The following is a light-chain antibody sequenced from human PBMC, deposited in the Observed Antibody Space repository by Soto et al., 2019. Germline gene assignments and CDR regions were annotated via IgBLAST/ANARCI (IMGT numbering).Light chain of an antibody. CDR1: QGISSY. CDR2: AAS. V-gene: IGKV1-27*01. CDR3: QEYYSASSPI. J-gene: IGKJ4*01. Sequence: DIQMTQSPSSLSASVGDRVTVTCRASQGISSYLAWYQQKPGKVPKLLIFAASTLQPGVPSRFSGSGSGTDFTLTIRSLQPEAVASYYCQEYYSASSPIFGGGTKVEIK.